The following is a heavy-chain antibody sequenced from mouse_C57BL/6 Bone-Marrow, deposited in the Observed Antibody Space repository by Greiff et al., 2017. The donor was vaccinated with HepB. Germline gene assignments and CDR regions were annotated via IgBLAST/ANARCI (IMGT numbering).Heavy chain of an antibody. CDR2: INPYNGDT. CDR3: ARWPIFDY. Sequence: EVKLQQSGPELVKPGDSVKISCKASGYSFTGYFMNWVMQSHGKSLEWIGRINPYNGDTFYNQKFKGKATLTVDKSSSTAHMELRSLTSEDSAVYYCARWPIFDYWGQGTTLTVSS. CDR1: GYSFTGYF. V-gene: IGHV1-20*01. J-gene: IGHJ2*01.